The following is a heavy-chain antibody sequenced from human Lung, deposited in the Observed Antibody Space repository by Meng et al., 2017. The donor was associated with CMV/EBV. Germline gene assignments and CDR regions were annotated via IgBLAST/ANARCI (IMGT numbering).Heavy chain of an antibody. D-gene: IGHD3-3*01. Sequence: SCAASGFSFSSYAMTWVRKAPGTGLEWVSSISGVDGSTYYTDSGKGRFTISRDNSKNTLYLQINSLRAEDTAVYYCAKNYYDFWSGYFPPTNAMDAXGQGXTVTVSS. CDR2: ISGVDGST. V-gene: IGHV3-23*01. CDR3: AKNYYDFWSGYFPPTNAMDA. J-gene: IGHJ6*02. CDR1: GFSFSSYA.